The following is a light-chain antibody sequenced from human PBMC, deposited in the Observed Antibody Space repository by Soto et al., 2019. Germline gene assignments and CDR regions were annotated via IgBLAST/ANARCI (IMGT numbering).Light chain of an antibody. CDR3: QQYNNWLWT. CDR1: QSVSRN. J-gene: IGKJ1*01. V-gene: IGKV3-15*01. CDR2: DAS. Sequence: EIVMTQSPATLSVSPGERATLSCRASQSVSRNVAWYQQKPGQAPRLLIHDASSRATGISVRFSGSGSGTAFTLTISSLHSEDFAVYYCQQYNNWLWTFGQGTKVEIK.